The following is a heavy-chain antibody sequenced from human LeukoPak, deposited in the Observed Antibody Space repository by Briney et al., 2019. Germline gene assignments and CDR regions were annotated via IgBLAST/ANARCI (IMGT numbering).Heavy chain of an antibody. CDR2: IFPIFGTA. CDR1: GGTFSSYA. J-gene: IGHJ4*02. D-gene: IGHD1-7*01. V-gene: IGHV1-69*01. CDR3: AGRGGELEDWPIDY. Sequence: SVKVSCKASGGTFSSYAISWVRQALGQGLEWMGGIFPIFGTANYAQKFQGRVTITADETTSTAYMEQRSLRAEDTAVYYCAGRGGELEDWPIDYWGQGTLVTVSS.